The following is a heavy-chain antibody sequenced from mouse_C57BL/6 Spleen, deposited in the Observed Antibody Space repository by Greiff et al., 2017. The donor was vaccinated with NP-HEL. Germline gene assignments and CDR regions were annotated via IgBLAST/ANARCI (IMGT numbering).Heavy chain of an antibody. V-gene: IGHV5-9*01. CDR2: ISGGGGNT. D-gene: IGHD4-1*01. Sequence: EVQGVESGGGLVKPGGSLKLSCAASGFTFSSYTMSWVRQTPEKRLEWVATISGGGGNTYYPDSVKGRFTISRDNAKNTLYLQMSSLRSEDTALYYCARQANWEAMDYWGQGTSVTVSS. CDR1: GFTFSSYT. CDR3: ARQANWEAMDY. J-gene: IGHJ4*01.